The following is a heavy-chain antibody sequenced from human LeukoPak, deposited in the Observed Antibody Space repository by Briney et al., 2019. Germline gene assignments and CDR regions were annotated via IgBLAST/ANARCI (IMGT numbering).Heavy chain of an antibody. CDR1: GGSISSSSYY. D-gene: IGHD3-3*01. V-gene: IGHV4-39*01. CDR2: IYYSGST. CDR3: ASTLITIFGVVKGDWFDP. Sequence: SETLSLTCTVSGGSISSSSYYWGWIRQPSGKGLEWIGSIYYSGSTYYNPSLKSRVTISVDTSKNQFSLKLSSVTAADTAVYYCASTLITIFGVVKGDWFDPWGQGTLVTVSS. J-gene: IGHJ5*02.